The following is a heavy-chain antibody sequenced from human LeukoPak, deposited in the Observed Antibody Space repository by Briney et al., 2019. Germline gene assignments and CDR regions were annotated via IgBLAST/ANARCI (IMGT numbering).Heavy chain of an antibody. CDR2: IYTSGST. V-gene: IGHV4-4*07. J-gene: IGHJ4*02. CDR1: GGSISSYS. D-gene: IGHD4-17*01. Sequence: SETLSLTCTVSGGSISSYSWSWIRQPAGNGLEWIGRIYTSGSTNYNPSLKSRVTISVDTSKSQFSLKLSSVTAADTAVYYCAREGTTGGDYFLDYWGQGTLVTVSS. CDR3: AREGTTGGDYFLDY.